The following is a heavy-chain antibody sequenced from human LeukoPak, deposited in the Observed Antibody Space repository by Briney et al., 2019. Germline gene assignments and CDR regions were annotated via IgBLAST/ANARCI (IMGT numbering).Heavy chain of an antibody. J-gene: IGHJ1*01. V-gene: IGHV1-69*05. D-gene: IGHD1-26*01. CDR3: ARAVVGAAAEYFQH. CDR2: IIPIFGTA. Sequence: ASVKVSCKASGGTFSSYAISWVRQAPGQGLEWMGAIIPIFGTANYAQKFQGRVTITTDESTSTAYMELSSLRSEDTAVYYCARAVVGAAAEYFQHWGQGTLVTVSS. CDR1: GGTFSSYA.